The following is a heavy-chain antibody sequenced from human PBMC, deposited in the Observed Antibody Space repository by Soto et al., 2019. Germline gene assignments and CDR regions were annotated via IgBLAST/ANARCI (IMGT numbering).Heavy chain of an antibody. Sequence: SETLSLTCTVSGGSISSYYWSWIRQPPGKGLEWIGYIYYSGSTNYNPSLKSRVTISVDTSKNQFSLKLNSVTAADTAVYYCARHWPTVTGNFDYWGQGTLVTVSS. D-gene: IGHD4-17*01. J-gene: IGHJ4*02. CDR3: ARHWPTVTGNFDY. CDR1: GGSISSYY. V-gene: IGHV4-59*08. CDR2: IYYSGST.